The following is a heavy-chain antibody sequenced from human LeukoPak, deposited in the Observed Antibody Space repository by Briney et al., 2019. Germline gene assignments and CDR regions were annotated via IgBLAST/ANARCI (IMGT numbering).Heavy chain of an antibody. J-gene: IGHJ4*02. CDR1: GFTFSSYS. CDR3: TTERWDSTRQLYYFDY. D-gene: IGHD6-13*01. CDR2: IKSKTDAGTT. V-gene: IGHV3-15*01. Sequence: GGSLRLSCAASGFTFSSYSMNWVRQAPGKGLEWVGRIKSKTDAGTTDYAAPVKGRFTISRDDSKNTLYLEMNSLKIEDTAVYHCTTERWDSTRQLYYFDYWGQGALVTVSS.